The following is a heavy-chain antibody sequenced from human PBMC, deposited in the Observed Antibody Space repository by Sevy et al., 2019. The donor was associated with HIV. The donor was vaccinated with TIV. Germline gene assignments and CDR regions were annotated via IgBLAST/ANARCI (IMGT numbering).Heavy chain of an antibody. J-gene: IGHJ4*02. V-gene: IGHV3-74*01. Sequence: GGSLRLSCAASGFTFSTYWMHWVRQAPGKGLVWVSRISTDGSATGYADSVKGRFTISRDNAKNTLYLQMNSLRAEDTAVYYCARNPGSYRFDYWGQGTLVTVSS. CDR2: ISTDGSAT. CDR3: ARNPGSYRFDY. CDR1: GFTFSTYW. D-gene: IGHD1-26*01.